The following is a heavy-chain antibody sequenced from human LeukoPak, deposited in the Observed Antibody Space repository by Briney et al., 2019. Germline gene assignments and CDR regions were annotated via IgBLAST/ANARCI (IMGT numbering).Heavy chain of an antibody. Sequence: ASVKVSCKASGGTFSSYAISWVRQAPGQGLEWMGGIIPIFGTANYAQKFQGRVTITADESTSTAYMELSSLRSDDTAVYYCARAGETIFGAPNWFDPWGQGVLVTVSS. CDR2: IIPIFGTA. V-gene: IGHV1-69*13. CDR1: GGTFSSYA. D-gene: IGHD3-3*01. CDR3: ARAGETIFGAPNWFDP. J-gene: IGHJ5*02.